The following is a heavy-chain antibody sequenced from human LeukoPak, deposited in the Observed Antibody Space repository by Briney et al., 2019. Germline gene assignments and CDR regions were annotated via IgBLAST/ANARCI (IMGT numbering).Heavy chain of an antibody. D-gene: IGHD6-19*01. Sequence: PGGSLRLSCAASGFTFSSYWMSWVRQAPGKGLEWVANIKQDGSGKYYVDSVKGRFTISRDNAKNSLYLQMNSLRAEDTAVYYCARARVGQWLVRNYYYYYMDVWGKGTTVTVSS. V-gene: IGHV3-7*01. CDR1: GFTFSSYW. J-gene: IGHJ6*03. CDR2: IKQDGSGK. CDR3: ARARVGQWLVRNYYYYYMDV.